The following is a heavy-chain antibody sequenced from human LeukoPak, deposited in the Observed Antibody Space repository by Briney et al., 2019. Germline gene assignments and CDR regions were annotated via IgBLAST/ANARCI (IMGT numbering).Heavy chain of an antibody. J-gene: IGHJ4*02. D-gene: IGHD3-22*01. Sequence: GGSLRLSCAASGFTVSSNYMSWVRQAPGKGLEWVSVIYSGGDIYYADSVKGRFTNSRDNSKNTLFLQMDSLRAEDTAVYYCARGSWDSSGHRKGFDYWGQGTLVTVSS. CDR1: GFTVSSNY. V-gene: IGHV3-53*01. CDR2: IYSGGDI. CDR3: ARGSWDSSGHRKGFDY.